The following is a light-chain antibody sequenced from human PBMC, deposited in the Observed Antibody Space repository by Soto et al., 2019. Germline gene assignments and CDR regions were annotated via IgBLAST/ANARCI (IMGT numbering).Light chain of an antibody. CDR2: DVS. CDR3: ASYTTSSTYV. V-gene: IGLV2-14*03. J-gene: IGLJ1*01. CDR1: SSDVGGFNY. Sequence: QSALTQPASVSGSPGQSIAISCTGTSSDVGGFNYVSWYQQHPGKAPKFMIYDVSSRPSGVSDRFSGFKSGNTASLTISGLQAEDEADYYCASYTTSSTYVFGTGTKVTVL.